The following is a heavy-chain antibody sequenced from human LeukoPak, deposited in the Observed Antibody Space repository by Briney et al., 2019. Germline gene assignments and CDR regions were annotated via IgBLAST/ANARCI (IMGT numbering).Heavy chain of an antibody. J-gene: IGHJ4*02. V-gene: IGHV4-34*01. CDR3: ARGITMVRGVPN. CDR1: GGSFSGYY. D-gene: IGHD3-10*01. Sequence: PSETLSLTCAVYGGSFSGYYWSWIRQPPGKGLEWIGEINHSGSTNYNPSLKSRVTISVDTSKNQFSLKLSSVTAADTAVYYCARGITMVRGVPNWGQGTLVTVSS. CDR2: INHSGST.